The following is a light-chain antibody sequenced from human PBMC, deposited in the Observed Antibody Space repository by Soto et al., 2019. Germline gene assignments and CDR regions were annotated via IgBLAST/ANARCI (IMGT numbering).Light chain of an antibody. CDR2: DVS. CDR1: QTISSW. J-gene: IGKJ1*01. V-gene: IGKV1-5*01. Sequence: DIQMTQSPSTLSASVGDRVTITCRASQTISSWLAWYQQKPGKAPKLLIYDVSTLGSGVPSRLRDSGSGTPFTLTISSLQADDFASYYCQQYNTFLSFGQGAKVEIK. CDR3: QQYNTFLS.